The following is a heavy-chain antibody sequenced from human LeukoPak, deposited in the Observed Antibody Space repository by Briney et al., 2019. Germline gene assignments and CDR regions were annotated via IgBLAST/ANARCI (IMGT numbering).Heavy chain of an antibody. V-gene: IGHV3-23*01. D-gene: IGHD2-2*03. CDR3: AKRTSGFCSSTSCYGHDF. J-gene: IGHJ4*02. CDR1: GFTFSSFA. CDR2: ISSSGGST. Sequence: PGGSLRLSCATSGFTFSSFAITWVRQAPGKGLEWVSAISSSGGSTYYADSVEGRFTISRDNSKNTLYLQMSSLRAEDTAVYYCAKRTSGFCSSTSCYGHDFWGQGTLVTVSS.